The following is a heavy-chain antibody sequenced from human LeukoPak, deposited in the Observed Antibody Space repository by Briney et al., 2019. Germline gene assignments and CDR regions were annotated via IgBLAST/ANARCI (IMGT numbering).Heavy chain of an antibody. J-gene: IGHJ4*02. V-gene: IGHV1-8*01. CDR2: MNPNSGNT. Sequence: ASVKVSCKASGYTFTSYDINWVRQATRQGLEWMGWMNPNSGNTGYAQKFQGRVTMTRDTSISTAYMELSSLRSEDTAVYYCARGRGVSLWFGELLSGDYWGQGTLVTVSS. CDR1: GYTFTSYD. D-gene: IGHD3-10*01. CDR3: ARGRGVSLWFGELLSGDY.